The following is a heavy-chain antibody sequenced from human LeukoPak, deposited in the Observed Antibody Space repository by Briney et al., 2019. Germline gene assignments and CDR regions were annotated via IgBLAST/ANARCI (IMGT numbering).Heavy chain of an antibody. CDR1: GGSFSGYY. D-gene: IGHD2-15*01. V-gene: IGHV4-34*01. CDR3: ARGYCSGGSCWFYFHP. Sequence: KPSETLSLTCAVYGGSFSGYYWSWIRQPPGKGLEWVGEINHSGSTKYNPSLKSRVTISVDTPKNQFSLKLSSVTAADTAVYYCARGYCSGGSCWFYFHPWGQGTLVTVSS. J-gene: IGHJ5*02. CDR2: INHSGST.